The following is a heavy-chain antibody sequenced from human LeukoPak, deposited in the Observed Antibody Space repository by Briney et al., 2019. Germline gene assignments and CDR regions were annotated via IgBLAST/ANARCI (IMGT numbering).Heavy chain of an antibody. J-gene: IGHJ4*02. CDR1: GYTFTSYD. V-gene: IGHV1-8*01. Sequence: ASVKVSCKASGYTFTSYDINWVRQAPGQGLEWMGWMNPNSGNTGYAQKFQGRVTMTRNTSISTAYMELSSLRSEDTAVYYCARDFQNRRYSSSWSVDYWGQGTLVTVSS. CDR3: ARDFQNRRYSSSWSVDY. CDR2: MNPNSGNT. D-gene: IGHD6-13*01.